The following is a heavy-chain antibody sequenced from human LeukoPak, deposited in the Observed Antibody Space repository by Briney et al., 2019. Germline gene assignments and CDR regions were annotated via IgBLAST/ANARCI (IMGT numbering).Heavy chain of an antibody. J-gene: IGHJ5*02. CDR3: ARSSVPAAMSDWFDP. V-gene: IGHV4-39*07. D-gene: IGHD2-2*01. CDR2: IYYSGST. CDR1: GGSISSSSYY. Sequence: SETLSLTCTVSGGSISSSSYYWGWIRQPPGKGLEWIGSIYYSGSTYYNPPLKSRVTISVDTSKNQFSLKLSSVTAADTAVYYCARSSVPAAMSDWFDPWGQGTLVTVSS.